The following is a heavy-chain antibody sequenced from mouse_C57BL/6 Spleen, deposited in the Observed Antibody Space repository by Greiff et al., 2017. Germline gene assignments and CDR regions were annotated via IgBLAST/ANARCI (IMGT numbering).Heavy chain of an antibody. V-gene: IGHV5-17*01. CDR3: AREAKAMDD. J-gene: IGHJ4*01. Sequence: SGGGLVKPGGSLKLSCAASGFTFSDYGMHWVRQAPGKGLEWVAYISSCSSTIYYADTVKGRYTISRDNAKNTLFLQMTSLRSEGTARYYCAREAKAMDDWGQGTSVTVSS. CDR2: ISSCSSTI. CDR1: GFTFSDYG.